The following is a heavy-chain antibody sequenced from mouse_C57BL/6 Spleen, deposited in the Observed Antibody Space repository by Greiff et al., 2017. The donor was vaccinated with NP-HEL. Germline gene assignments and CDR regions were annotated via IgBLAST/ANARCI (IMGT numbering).Heavy chain of an antibody. J-gene: IGHJ1*03. D-gene: IGHD1-1*01. CDR3: ARWVLRTQVGIDV. V-gene: IGHV1-72*01. CDR2: IDPNSGGT. CDR1: GYTFTSYW. Sequence: QVQLKQPGAELVKPGASVKLSCKASGYTFTSYWMHWVKQRPGRGLEWIGRIDPNSGGTKYNEKFKSKATLTVDKPSSTAYMQLSSLTSEDSAVYYCARWVLRTQVGIDVWGTGTTVTVSS.